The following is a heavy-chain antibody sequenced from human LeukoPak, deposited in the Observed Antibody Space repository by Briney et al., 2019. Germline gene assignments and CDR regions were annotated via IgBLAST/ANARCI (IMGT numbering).Heavy chain of an antibody. D-gene: IGHD5-18*01. V-gene: IGHV1-24*01. Sequence: ASVKVSRKVSGDTVTGFSIFWVRLAPGPGLEGMGGFDPEDGARIFAQKFQGRVTMTEDTSTDTAYMDLSSLRSEDTAVYYCATGYTYDYSLYWGQGTLVTVSS. CDR1: GDTVTGFS. CDR2: FDPEDGAR. CDR3: ATGYTYDYSLY. J-gene: IGHJ4*02.